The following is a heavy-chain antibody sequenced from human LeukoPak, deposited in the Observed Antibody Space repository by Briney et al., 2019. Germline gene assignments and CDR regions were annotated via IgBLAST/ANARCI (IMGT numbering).Heavy chain of an antibody. D-gene: IGHD4-17*01. CDR2: IYTTGST. J-gene: IGHJ4*02. Sequence: SETLSLTCTVSDGSINSGSYYWSWIRQPAGKGLEWIGRIYTTGSTTYNPSLMSRVTISVDTSKNQFFLKLSSVTAADTAVYYCARGVPEKSGDYFGPPDHWGQGTLVTVSS. CDR1: DGSINSGSYY. CDR3: ARGVPEKSGDYFGPPDH. V-gene: IGHV4-61*02.